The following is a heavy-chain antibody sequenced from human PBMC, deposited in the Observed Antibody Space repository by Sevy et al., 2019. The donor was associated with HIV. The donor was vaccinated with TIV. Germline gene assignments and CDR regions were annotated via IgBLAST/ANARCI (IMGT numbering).Heavy chain of an antibody. CDR3: AREYISGWWGLGY. J-gene: IGHJ4*02. Sequence: GGSLRLSCAASGFTVNSHYMSWVRQAPGKGLEWVSVIYSGGSTYYADSVKGRFTISRDKSINTLYLQMNGLRAEDTAVYYCAREYISGWWGLGYWGQGTLVTVSS. V-gene: IGHV3-53*01. D-gene: IGHD6-19*01. CDR1: GFTVNSHY. CDR2: IYSGGST.